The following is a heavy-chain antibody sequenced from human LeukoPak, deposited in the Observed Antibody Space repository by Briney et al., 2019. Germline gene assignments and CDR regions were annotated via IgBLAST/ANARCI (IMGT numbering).Heavy chain of an antibody. CDR2: IWYDGSNK. J-gene: IGHJ4*02. CDR3: ARDRLGGPVAGIYY. Sequence: GGSLRLSCAASGFTFSSYGMHWVRQAPGKGLEWVAVIWYDGSNKYYADSVKGRFTISRDNSKNTLYLQMNSLRAEDTAVYYCARDRLGGPVAGIYYWGQGTLVTVSS. V-gene: IGHV3-33*01. CDR1: GFTFSSYG. D-gene: IGHD6-19*01.